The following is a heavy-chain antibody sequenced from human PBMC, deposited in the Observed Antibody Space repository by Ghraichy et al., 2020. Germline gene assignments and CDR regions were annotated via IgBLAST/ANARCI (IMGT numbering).Heavy chain of an antibody. CDR2: INPSGGST. V-gene: IGHV1-46*01. Sequence: ASVKVSCKASGYTFTSYYMHWVRQAPGQGLEWMGIINPSGGSTSYAQKFQGRVTMTRDTSTSTVYMELSSLRSEDTAVYYCARGHIVVVPAAILHAFDIWGQGTMVTVSS. D-gene: IGHD2-2*02. CDR1: GYTFTSYY. CDR3: ARGHIVVVPAAILHAFDI. J-gene: IGHJ3*02.